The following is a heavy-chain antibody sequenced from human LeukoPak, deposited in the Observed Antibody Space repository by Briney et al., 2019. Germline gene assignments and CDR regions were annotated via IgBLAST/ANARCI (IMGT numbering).Heavy chain of an antibody. J-gene: IGHJ6*03. CDR2: INHSGSI. Sequence: SETLSLTCAVYGGSFSDYQWSWLRQPPGKGLEWIGEINHSGSINYNPSLKSRVTISVDTPKNQFSLKLSSVTAADAAVYYCARAPYYYDSSGYSNYYYYDYMDVWGNGTTVTVSS. CDR1: GGSFSDYQ. CDR3: ARAPYYYDSSGYSNYYYYDYMDV. V-gene: IGHV4-34*01. D-gene: IGHD3-22*01.